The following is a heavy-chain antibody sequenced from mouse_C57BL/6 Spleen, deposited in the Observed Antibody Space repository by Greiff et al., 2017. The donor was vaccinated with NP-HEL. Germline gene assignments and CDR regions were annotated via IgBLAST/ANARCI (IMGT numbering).Heavy chain of an antibody. V-gene: IGHV1-80*01. D-gene: IGHD2-4*01. CDR1: GYAFSSYW. J-gene: IGHJ3*01. CDR2: IYPGDGDT. CDR3: ARGEYYDYDGPWFAY. Sequence: VQLQQSGAELVKPGASVKISCKASGYAFSSYWMNWVKQRPGKGLEWIGQIYPGDGDTNYNGKFKGKATLTADKSSSTAYMQLSSLTSEDSAVYFCARGEYYDYDGPWFAYWGQGTLVTVSA.